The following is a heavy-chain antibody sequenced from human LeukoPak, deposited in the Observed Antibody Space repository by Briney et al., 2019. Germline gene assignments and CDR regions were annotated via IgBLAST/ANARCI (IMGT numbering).Heavy chain of an antibody. CDR2: IYYSGST. J-gene: IGHJ4*02. V-gene: IGHV4-31*03. D-gene: IGHD2-21*02. Sequence: SETLSLTCTVSGGSISSGGYYWSWIRQHPGKGLEWIGYIYYSGSTYYNPSLKSRVTISVDTSKNQFSLKLSSVTAADTAVCYCARVAARKFMYCGGDCYSNWGQGTLVTVSS. CDR1: GGSISSGGYY. CDR3: ARVAARKFMYCGGDCYSN.